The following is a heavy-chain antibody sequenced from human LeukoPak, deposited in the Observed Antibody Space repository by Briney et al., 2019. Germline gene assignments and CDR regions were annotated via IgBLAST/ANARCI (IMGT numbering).Heavy chain of an antibody. V-gene: IGHV1-8*01. CDR2: MNPNRGNK. Sequence: ASVXXSCKACGYTFTSYDINGVRQAGGQGGEWMGWMNPNRGNKVYAEKLQGRDTMTRNTSKRTAYMEVSRVRSEDTAVYYCARGLATVTTNHWGQGTLVTVSS. D-gene: IGHD4-17*01. CDR3: ARGLATVTTNH. J-gene: IGHJ5*02. CDR1: GYTFTSYD.